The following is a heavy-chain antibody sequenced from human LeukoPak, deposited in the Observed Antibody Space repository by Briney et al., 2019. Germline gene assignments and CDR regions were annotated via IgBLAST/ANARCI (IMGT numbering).Heavy chain of an antibody. CDR3: AKPTSLKDANYGLTGTNY. Sequence: GVSLRLSCAASGFNFSAYGMHWVRQAPGKGLEWVAFIRYDGNLKYYADSVKGRFTISRDNSKNTLDLQMNSLRVEDTAVYYCAKPTSLKDANYGLTGTNYWGQGILVTVSS. V-gene: IGHV3-30*02. CDR2: IRYDGNLK. D-gene: IGHD1-14*01. J-gene: IGHJ4*02. CDR1: GFNFSAYG.